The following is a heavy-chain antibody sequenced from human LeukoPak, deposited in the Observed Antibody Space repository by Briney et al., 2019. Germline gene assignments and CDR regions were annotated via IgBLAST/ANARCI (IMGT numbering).Heavy chain of an antibody. V-gene: IGHV4-39*01. CDR2: IYYSGNT. J-gene: IGHJ6*03. CDR1: GGSISSNTYY. D-gene: IGHD6-13*01. CDR3: ARHNSAYSSTWYSYYYYYMDV. Sequence: PSETLSLTCTVSGGSISSNTYYWGWIRQPPGKGLEWIGSIYYSGNTYYDPSLKSRVTISVDTSKNQFSLNLSSVTAADTAVYYCARHNSAYSSTWYSYYYYYMDVWGKGTTVTISS.